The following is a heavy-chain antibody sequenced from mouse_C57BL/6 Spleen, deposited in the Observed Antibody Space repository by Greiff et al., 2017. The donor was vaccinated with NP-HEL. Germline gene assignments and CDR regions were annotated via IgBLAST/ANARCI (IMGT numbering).Heavy chain of an antibody. CDR3: APNYGSWFAY. CDR2: IYPGDGDT. Sequence: QVQLQQSGPELVKPGASVKISCKASGYAFSSSWMNWVKQRPGKGLEWIGRIYPGDGDTNYNGKFKGKATLTADKSSSTAYMQLSSLTSEDSAVYFCAPNYGSWFAYWGQGTLVTASA. V-gene: IGHV1-82*01. J-gene: IGHJ3*01. D-gene: IGHD2-2*01. CDR1: GYAFSSSW.